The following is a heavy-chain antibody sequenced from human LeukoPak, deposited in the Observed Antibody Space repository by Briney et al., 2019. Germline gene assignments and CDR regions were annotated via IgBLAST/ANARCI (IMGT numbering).Heavy chain of an antibody. D-gene: IGHD1-1*01. CDR3: ARDGMPFDW. CDR1: GFRFSSYW. CDR2: INQDGAEK. V-gene: IGHV3-7*04. Sequence: GGSLRLSCAASGFRFSSYWMSWVRQAPGKGLEWVANINQDGAEKYYVDSVKGRFTISRDNAKNSLSLQMNSLRVEDTAVYYCARDGMPFDWWGQGNLVTVSS. J-gene: IGHJ4*02.